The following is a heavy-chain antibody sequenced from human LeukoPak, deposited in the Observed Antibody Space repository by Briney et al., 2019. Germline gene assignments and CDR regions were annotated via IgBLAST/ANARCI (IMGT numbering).Heavy chain of an antibody. CDR2: IYSGGST. V-gene: IGHV3-66*01. J-gene: IGHJ5*02. CDR3: AGLWFGELLTENWFDP. Sequence: GGSLRLSCAASGFTVSSNYMSWVRQAPGKGLGWVSVIYSGGSTYYADSVKGRFTISRDNSKNTLYLQMNSLRAEDTAVYYCAGLWFGELLTENWFDPWGQGTLVTVSS. D-gene: IGHD3-10*01. CDR1: GFTVSSNY.